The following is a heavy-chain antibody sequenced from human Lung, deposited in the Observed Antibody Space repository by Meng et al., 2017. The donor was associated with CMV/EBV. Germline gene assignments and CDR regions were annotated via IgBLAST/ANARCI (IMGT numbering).Heavy chain of an antibody. Sequence: QVQLQEPGPGLVKPSGTLSLTCAVSCGSISSSNWWSWVRQPPGKGLEWIGEIYHSGSTNYNPSLKSRVTISVDKSKNQFSLKLSSVTAADTAVYYCASFPPPGKQWLVTDYWGQGTLVTVSS. CDR2: IYHSGST. D-gene: IGHD6-19*01. CDR1: CGSISSSNW. CDR3: ASFPPPGKQWLVTDY. J-gene: IGHJ4*02. V-gene: IGHV4-4*02.